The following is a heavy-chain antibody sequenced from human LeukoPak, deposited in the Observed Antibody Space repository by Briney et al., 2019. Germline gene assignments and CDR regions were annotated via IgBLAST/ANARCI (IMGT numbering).Heavy chain of an antibody. CDR2: ISSSGSTI. CDR1: GFTFSSYE. V-gene: IGHV3-48*03. Sequence: GGSLRLSCAASGFTFSSYEMNWVRQAPGKGLEWVSYISSSGSTIYYADSVKGRFTISRDNAKNSLYLQMNSLRAEDTAVYYCARDGYGDYEPLDAFDIWGQGTMVTVSS. J-gene: IGHJ3*02. D-gene: IGHD4-17*01. CDR3: ARDGYGDYEPLDAFDI.